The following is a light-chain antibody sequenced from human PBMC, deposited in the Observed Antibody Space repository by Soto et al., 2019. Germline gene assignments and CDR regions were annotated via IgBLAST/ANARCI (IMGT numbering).Light chain of an antibody. V-gene: IGKV3-20*01. CDR1: QSVSSN. CDR2: GAS. CDR3: QQYGSSGT. J-gene: IGKJ1*01. Sequence: IVLPQTPGTLSLSPGERATLSCRASQSVSSNLAWYQQKPGQAPRLLIYGASTRATGIPARFSGSGSGTDFTLTISRLEPEDFAVYYCQQYGSSGTFGQGTKVDIK.